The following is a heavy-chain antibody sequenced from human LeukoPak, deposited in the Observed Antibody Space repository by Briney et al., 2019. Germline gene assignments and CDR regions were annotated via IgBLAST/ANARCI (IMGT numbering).Heavy chain of an antibody. CDR2: MSAYNNNT. CDR1: LYTFTSYG. J-gene: IGHJ4*02. Sequence: GASVKVSCKASLYTFTSYGISWVRQAPGQGLEWMGWMSAYNNNTNYAQKLQGRVTKTTDTSTSTAYMELRSLRSDDTAVYYCARDRDGYNGYTEWGQGTLVTVSS. CDR3: ARDRDGYNGYTE. D-gene: IGHD5-24*01. V-gene: IGHV1-18*01.